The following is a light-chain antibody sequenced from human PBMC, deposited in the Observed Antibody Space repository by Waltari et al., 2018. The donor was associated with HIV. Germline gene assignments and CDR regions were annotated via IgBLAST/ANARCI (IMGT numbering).Light chain of an antibody. CDR2: DVT. CDR1: SNDIVTYNF. V-gene: IGLV2-8*01. CDR3: VSYTEKDTFLL. Sequence: QSALTQPPSASGSPGQSVAISCTGSSNDIVTYNFVSWYQHHPAKAPKLLIYDVTRRPPGIPDRFSGTKSGYTASLTVSDLQVEDEADFYCVSYTEKDTFLLFGGGTKLAV. J-gene: IGLJ2*01.